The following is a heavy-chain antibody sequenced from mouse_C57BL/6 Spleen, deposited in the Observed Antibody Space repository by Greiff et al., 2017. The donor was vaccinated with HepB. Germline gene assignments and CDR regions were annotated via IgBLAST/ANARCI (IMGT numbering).Heavy chain of an antibody. CDR2: IDPSASYT. Sequence: QVQLKQPGAELVRPGTSVKLSCKASGYTFTSYWMHWVKQRPGQGLEWIGVIDPSASYTNYNQKFKGKATLTVDTSSSTAYMQLSSLTSEDSAVYYCARRKGRGDYFDYWGQGTTLTVSS. CDR3: ARRKGRGDYFDY. J-gene: IGHJ2*01. CDR1: GYTFTSYW. V-gene: IGHV1-59*01.